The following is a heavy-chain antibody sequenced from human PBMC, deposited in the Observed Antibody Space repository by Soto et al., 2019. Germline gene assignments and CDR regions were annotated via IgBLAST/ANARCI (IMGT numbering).Heavy chain of an antibody. CDR2: ISYDGSQK. J-gene: IGHJ4*02. CDR1: GFTFSTYT. Sequence: QVQLVESGGGVVQPGRSLRLSCAASGFTFSTYTMHWVRQAPGKGLEWVAIISYDGSQKYYADSVRGRFANSRDNSKNTLYLQMNSLRGEDPAVYYCARAHYSAWHTFDNWGQGTLVTVSS. V-gene: IGHV3-30*09. CDR3: ARAHYSAWHTFDN. D-gene: IGHD1-26*01.